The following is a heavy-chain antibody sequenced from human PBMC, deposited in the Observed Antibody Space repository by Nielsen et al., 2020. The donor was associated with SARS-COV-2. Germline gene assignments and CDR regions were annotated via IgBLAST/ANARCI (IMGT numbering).Heavy chain of an antibody. CDR3: ARNSGWYPNVNKYYYYGMDV. J-gene: IGHJ6*02. V-gene: IGHV4-34*01. Sequence: WIRQPPGKGLEWIGEINHSGSTNYNPSLKSRVTISVDTSKNQFSLKLSSVTAADTAVCYCARNSGWYPNVNKYYYYGMDVWGQGTTVTV. CDR2: INHSGST. D-gene: IGHD6-19*01.